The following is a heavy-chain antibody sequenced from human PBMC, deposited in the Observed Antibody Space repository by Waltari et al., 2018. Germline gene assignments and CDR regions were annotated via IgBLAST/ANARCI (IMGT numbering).Heavy chain of an antibody. J-gene: IGHJ2*01. Sequence: QVQLLQSGPGLVKPSETLSLTCTVSARSISIFYWTWIRQPPGKGPVWIGCIATTGGTKYNPSLQSRVSFSVDTSKNQFSLRLTSVTAADTALYYCARDTGGWYYDVWGRGSLVTVSA. V-gene: IGHV4-59*01. CDR3: ARDTGGWYYDV. CDR1: ARSISIFY. D-gene: IGHD3-10*01. CDR2: IATTGGT.